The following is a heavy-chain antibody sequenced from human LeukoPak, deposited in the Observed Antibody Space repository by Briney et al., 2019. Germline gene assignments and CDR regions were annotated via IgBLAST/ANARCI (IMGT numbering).Heavy chain of an antibody. D-gene: IGHD6-19*01. J-gene: IGHJ4*02. CDR1: GGSFNTYY. Sequence: SETLSLTCTVSGGSFNTYYWSWIRQPPGKALEWIGFITDSGNTYYNPSLQSRLAISVDTSKTHFFLKLRSVAAADTAIYYCARHGSDWAFDSWGQGTLVTVSS. V-gene: IGHV4-59*08. CDR2: ITDSGNT. CDR3: ARHGSDWAFDS.